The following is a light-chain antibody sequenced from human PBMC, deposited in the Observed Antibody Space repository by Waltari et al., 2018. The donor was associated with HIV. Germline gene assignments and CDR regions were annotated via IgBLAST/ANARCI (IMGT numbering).Light chain of an antibody. J-gene: IGLJ2*01. CDR2: LNSDGTH. Sequence: GASVKLTCTLSSGHSAYAIAWLQQQPEKGPRYLMRLNSDGTHTKGDGIPDRFSGSSSGTERYLTISSLQSEDGADYYCQTWGTGSVVFGGGTKVTVL. CDR1: SGHSAYA. CDR3: QTWGTGSVV. V-gene: IGLV4-69*02.